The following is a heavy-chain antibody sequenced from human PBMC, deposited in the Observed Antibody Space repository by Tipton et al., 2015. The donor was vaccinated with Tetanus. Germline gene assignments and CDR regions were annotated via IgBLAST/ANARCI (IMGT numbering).Heavy chain of an antibody. D-gene: IGHD3-9*01. V-gene: IGHV1-69*06. J-gene: IGHJ5*02. Sequence: QSGAEVKKPGSSVKVPCKASGGTFTNYALSWVRQAPGQGLEWVGGITPIFGTTNSAPKFQGRVTITADKSTNTAYMELSSLRSEDTAVYYCARVKGSVILSGPNWFDPWGQGTLVTVSS. CDR1: GGTFTNYA. CDR2: ITPIFGTT. CDR3: ARVKGSVILSGPNWFDP.